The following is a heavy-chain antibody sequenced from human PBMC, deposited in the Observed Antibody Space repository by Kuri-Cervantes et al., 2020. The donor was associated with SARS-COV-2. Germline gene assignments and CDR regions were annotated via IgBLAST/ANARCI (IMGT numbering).Heavy chain of an antibody. Sequence: LRLSCAISGDSVSSNSAAWNWIRQSPSRGLEWLGRTYYRSKWYNDYAVSVKSRITINPDTSKNQFSLKLSSVTAADTAVYYCARQMMSSITIFGVVITRNWFDPWGQGTLVTVSS. D-gene: IGHD3-3*01. CDR3: ARQMMSSITIFGVVITRNWFDP. CDR1: GDSVSSNSAA. V-gene: IGHV6-1*01. J-gene: IGHJ5*02. CDR2: TYYRSKWYN.